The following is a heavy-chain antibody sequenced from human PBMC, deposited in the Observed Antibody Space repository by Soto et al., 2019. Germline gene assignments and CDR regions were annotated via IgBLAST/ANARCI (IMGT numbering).Heavy chain of an antibody. D-gene: IGHD5-12*01. CDR3: ARAGGYENYYFDY. Sequence: PSETLSLTCAVSGGSISSGGYSWSWIRQPPGKGLEWIGYIYHSGSTYYNPSLKSRVTISVDRSKNQFSLKLSSVTAADTAVYYCARAGGYENYYFDYWGQGTLVTVSS. V-gene: IGHV4-30-2*01. CDR1: GGSISSGGYS. CDR2: IYHSGST. J-gene: IGHJ4*02.